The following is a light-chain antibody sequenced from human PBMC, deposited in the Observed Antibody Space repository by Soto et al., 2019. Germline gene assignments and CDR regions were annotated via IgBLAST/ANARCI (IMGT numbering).Light chain of an antibody. CDR2: GAS. J-gene: IGKJ2*01. CDR3: QQYSASPST. V-gene: IGKV3-20*01. CDR1: QSVSSNY. Sequence: EIVLTRSPGTLSLSPGERATLSCRASQSVSSNYLVWYQQRPGQALRLLIYGASSRATGIPDRFSGSGSGTDFALTISRLEPEDFAVYYCQQYSASPSTFGQGTKLEIK.